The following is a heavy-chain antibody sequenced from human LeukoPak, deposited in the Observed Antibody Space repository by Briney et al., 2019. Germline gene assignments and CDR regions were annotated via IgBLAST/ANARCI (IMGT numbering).Heavy chain of an antibody. CDR2: IIPILGIA. V-gene: IGHV1-69*04. D-gene: IGHD6-19*01. CDR1: GYTFTTYG. CDR3: ARGPVALVYFDY. Sequence: ASVKVSCKTSGYTFTTYGISWVRQAPGQGLEWMGRIIPILGIANYAQKFQGRVTITADKSTSTAYMELSSLRSEDSAVYYCARGPVALVYFDYWGQGTLVTVSS. J-gene: IGHJ4*02.